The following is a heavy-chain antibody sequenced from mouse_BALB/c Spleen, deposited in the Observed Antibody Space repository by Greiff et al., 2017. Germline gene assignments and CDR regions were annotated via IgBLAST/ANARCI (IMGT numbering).Heavy chain of an antibody. CDR3: ARRGFYYGNYFDY. Sequence: EVQLQQSGPELVKPGASVKMSCKASGYTFTSYVMHWVKQKPGQGLEWIGYINPYNDGTKYNEKFKGKATLTSDKSSSTAYMELSSLTSEDSAVYYCARRGFYYGNYFDYWGQGTTLTVSS. CDR2: INPYNDGT. D-gene: IGHD2-1*01. V-gene: IGHV1-14*01. CDR1: GYTFTSYV. J-gene: IGHJ2*01.